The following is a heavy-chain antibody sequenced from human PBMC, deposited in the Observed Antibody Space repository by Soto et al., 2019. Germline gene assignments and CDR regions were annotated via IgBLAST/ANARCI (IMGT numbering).Heavy chain of an antibody. CDR2: ILPIFATA. J-gene: IGHJ4*02. CDR3: AGRCDSTTCLGHFDY. Sequence: QVQLVQSGAEVKKPGSSVKVSCKASGGTFNNYVVNWVRQAPGQGLERMGGILPIFATANYAQKFQGRVTITADKSTSTAYMELTSLRSEDTAVYYCAGRCDSTTCLGHFDYWGQGTLVTVAS. V-gene: IGHV1-69*06. CDR1: GGTFNNYV. D-gene: IGHD2-2*01.